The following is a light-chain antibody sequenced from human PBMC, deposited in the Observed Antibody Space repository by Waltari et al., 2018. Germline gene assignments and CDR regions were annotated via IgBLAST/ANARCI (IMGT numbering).Light chain of an antibody. V-gene: IGKV1-6*01. CDR3: LQDYNYPWT. CDR2: ATS. Sequence: AIQMTQSPSSLSASVGDRVTITCRARQGIRNDLGWYQQKPGKAPKLLIYATSSLQSGVPSRFSGSGSGTDFTLTISSLQPEDFATYYCLQDYNYPWTFGQGTKVEIK. CDR1: QGIRND. J-gene: IGKJ1*01.